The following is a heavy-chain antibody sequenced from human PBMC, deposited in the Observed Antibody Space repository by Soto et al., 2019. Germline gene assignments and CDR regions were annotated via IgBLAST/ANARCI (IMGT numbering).Heavy chain of an antibody. Sequence: QVQLVESGGGVVQPGRSLRLSCAASGFNFSSYGMHWVRQAPGKGLEWVSVISYDGSNKYYADSVKGRFTISRYNSKNTLYLQMNSLRAEDTAVYYCAKRAQSSSGWYLLEYWGQGTLVTVSS. V-gene: IGHV3-30*18. D-gene: IGHD6-19*01. J-gene: IGHJ4*02. CDR3: AKRAQSSSGWYLLEY. CDR1: GFNFSSYG. CDR2: ISYDGSNK.